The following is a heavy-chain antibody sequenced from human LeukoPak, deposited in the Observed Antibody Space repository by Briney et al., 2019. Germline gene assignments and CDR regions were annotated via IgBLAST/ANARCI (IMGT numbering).Heavy chain of an antibody. CDR3: ARDGYSFGHDFDY. V-gene: IGHV3-74*01. CDR1: GFTFSSYW. Sequence: GGSLRLSCAASGFTFSSYWMHWVRHTPGKGLVWVSRIKGDGSSTSYADSVKGRFTISRDNAKNTLYLQTNSLRAEDTAVYYCARDGYSFGHDFDYWGQGTLVTVSS. J-gene: IGHJ4*02. CDR2: IKGDGSST. D-gene: IGHD5-18*01.